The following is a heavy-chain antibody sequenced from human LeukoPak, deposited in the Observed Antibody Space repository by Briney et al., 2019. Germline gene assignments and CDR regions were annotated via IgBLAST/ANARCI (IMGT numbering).Heavy chain of an antibody. Sequence: SETLSLTCTVSGGSISSYYWSWIRQPPGKGLEWIGYIYYSGSTNYNPSLKSRVTISVDTSKNQFSLKLSSVTAADTAVYYCARGEYDILTGPLGGFDPWGQGTLVTVSS. J-gene: IGHJ5*02. D-gene: IGHD3-9*01. V-gene: IGHV4-59*01. CDR3: ARGEYDILTGPLGGFDP. CDR2: IYYSGST. CDR1: GGSISSYY.